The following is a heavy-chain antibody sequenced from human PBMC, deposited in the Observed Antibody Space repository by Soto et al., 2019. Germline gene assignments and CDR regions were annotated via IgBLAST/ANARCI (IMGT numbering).Heavy chain of an antibody. CDR3: ANRRGAGGHFDY. CDR2: VSIGGSR. D-gene: IGHD2-15*01. Sequence: DVQLLESGGGLVQPEGSLRLSCAASGVTFSRYAMGWVRQGPGKGLEWVAVVSIGGSRHYADSVRGRFTISRDNSKNTLSLQMNSLTAEDTAVYFCANRRGAGGHFDYWGQGALVTVSS. V-gene: IGHV3-23*01. J-gene: IGHJ4*02. CDR1: GVTFSRYA.